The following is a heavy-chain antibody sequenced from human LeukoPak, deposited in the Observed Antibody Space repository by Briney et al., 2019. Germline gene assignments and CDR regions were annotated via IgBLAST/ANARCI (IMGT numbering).Heavy chain of an antibody. D-gene: IGHD6-19*01. CDR2: IRYDGSNK. Sequence: GGSLRLSCAASGFTFSSCGMHWVRQAPGKGLEWVALIRYDGSNKYYADSVKGRFTISRDNSKNTLYLQMNSLRAEDTAVYYCASDSSGWSAFDYWGQGTLVTVSS. CDR3: ASDSSGWSAFDY. J-gene: IGHJ4*02. V-gene: IGHV3-30*02. CDR1: GFTFSSCG.